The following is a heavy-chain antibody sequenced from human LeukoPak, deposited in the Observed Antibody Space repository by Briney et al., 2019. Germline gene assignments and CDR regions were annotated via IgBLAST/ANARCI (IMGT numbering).Heavy chain of an antibody. Sequence: SETLSLTCTVSGGSISSGNYYWSWIRQPAGKGLGWIGRIHPSGTTLGRIYASGTTHYNPSLKSRVTISLDTSKNQFSLRLSFVTAADTALYFCARGLGTTNFDYWGQGTLVTVSS. CDR2: IYASGTT. J-gene: IGHJ4*02. V-gene: IGHV4-61*02. D-gene: IGHD1-7*01. CDR3: ARGLGTTNFDY. CDR1: GGSISSGNYY.